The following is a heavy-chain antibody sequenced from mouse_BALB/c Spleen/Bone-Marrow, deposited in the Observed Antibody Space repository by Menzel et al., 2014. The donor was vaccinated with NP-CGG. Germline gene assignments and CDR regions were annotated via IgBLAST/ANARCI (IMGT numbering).Heavy chain of an antibody. CDR2: IRLKSNNYAT. D-gene: IGHD2-1*01. V-gene: IGHV6-6*02. Sequence: EVQGVESGGDLVQPGGSMKLSCVASGFTFSNYWMNWVRQSPEKGLEWVAEIRLKSNNYATHYAESVKGRFTISRDDSTSSVYLQMNHLGAEDTGIYYCTRRGNYFYFDYWGQGTTLTVSS. CDR3: TRRGNYFYFDY. J-gene: IGHJ2*01. CDR1: GFTFSNYW.